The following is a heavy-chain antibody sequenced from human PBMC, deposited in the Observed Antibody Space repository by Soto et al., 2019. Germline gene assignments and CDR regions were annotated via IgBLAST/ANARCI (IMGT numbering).Heavy chain of an antibody. D-gene: IGHD1-26*01. Sequence: ASVKVSCKASGYTFNRHGISWVRQAPGQGLEWMGWINPSNGGTNYSQKFQGWVTMTRDTSTSTAYMELSSLRSEDTAVYYCARGGSLYWYFDLWGRGTMVTVSS. CDR1: GYTFNRHG. CDR2: INPSNGGT. J-gene: IGHJ2*01. V-gene: IGHV1-18*01. CDR3: ARGGSLYWYFDL.